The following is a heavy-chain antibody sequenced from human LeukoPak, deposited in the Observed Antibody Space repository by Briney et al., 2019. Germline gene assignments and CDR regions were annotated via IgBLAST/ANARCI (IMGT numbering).Heavy chain of an antibody. V-gene: IGHV4-4*07. CDR2: IYTSGST. CDR1: GGSISSYY. CDR3: ARFNYYDSSGADFDY. J-gene: IGHJ4*02. Sequence: SETLSLTCTVSGGSISSYYWSWIRQPAGKGLEWIGRIYTSGSTNYNPSLKSRVTMSVDTSKNQFSLKLSSVTAADTAVYYCARFNYYDSSGADFDYWGQGTLVTVSS. D-gene: IGHD3-22*01.